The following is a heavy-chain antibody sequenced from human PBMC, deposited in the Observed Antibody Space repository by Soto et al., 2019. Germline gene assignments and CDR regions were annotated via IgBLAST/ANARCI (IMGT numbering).Heavy chain of an antibody. CDR1: GFTFSSYA. D-gene: IGHD6-19*01. CDR2: ISGSGGST. CDR3: AKGEAVAGNNWFDP. J-gene: IGHJ5*02. V-gene: IGHV3-23*01. Sequence: EVQLLESGGGLVQPGGSLRLSCAASGFTFSSYAMSWVRQAPGKGLEGVSAISGSGGSTYYADSVKGRFTISRDNSKNKLYLQMNSLRAEDTAVYYCAKGEAVAGNNWFDPWGQGTLVTVSS.